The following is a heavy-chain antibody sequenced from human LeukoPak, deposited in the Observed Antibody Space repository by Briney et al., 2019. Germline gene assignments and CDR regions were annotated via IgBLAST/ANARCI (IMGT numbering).Heavy chain of an antibody. Sequence: SQTLSLTCTVSGGSISSGSYYWSWIRQPAGKGLEWIGRIYTSGSTNYNPSLKSRVTISVDTSKNQFSLKLSSVTAADTAVYYCARDQGKRPFDYWGQETLVTVSS. CDR3: ARDQGKRPFDY. D-gene: IGHD3-10*01. CDR2: IYTSGST. J-gene: IGHJ4*02. V-gene: IGHV4-61*02. CDR1: GGSISSGSYY.